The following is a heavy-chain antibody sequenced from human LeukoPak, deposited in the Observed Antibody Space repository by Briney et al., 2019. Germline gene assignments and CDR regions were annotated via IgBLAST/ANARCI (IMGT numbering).Heavy chain of an antibody. V-gene: IGHV3-23*01. J-gene: IGHJ5*02. CDR1: GFTFSSYA. CDR2: VSGSGGGT. Sequence: GGSLRLSCAASGFTFSSYAMMWVRQAPGKGLEWVSTVSGSGGGTYYADSVKGRFTISRDNSKNTLYLQMNSLRGEDTAVYYCAKLERRRWFDPWGQGTLVTVSS. D-gene: IGHD1-1*01. CDR3: AKLERRRWFDP.